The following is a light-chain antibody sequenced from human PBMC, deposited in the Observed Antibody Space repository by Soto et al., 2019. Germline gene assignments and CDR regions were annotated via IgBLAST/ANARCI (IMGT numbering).Light chain of an antibody. J-gene: IGLJ3*02. V-gene: IGLV2-14*01. CDR2: EVS. CDR1: SSDVDDYNY. Sequence: QSALTQPASVSGSSGQSITISCSGTSSDVDDYNYVSWYQQHPGKAPKLMIYEVSHRLSGVSNRFSGSNSGYTASLTISGLQDEDEADYYCTSSLSNSVVVFGGGTKVTVL. CDR3: TSSLSNSVVV.